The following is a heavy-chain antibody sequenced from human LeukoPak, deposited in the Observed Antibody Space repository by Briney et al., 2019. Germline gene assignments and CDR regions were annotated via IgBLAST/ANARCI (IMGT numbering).Heavy chain of an antibody. J-gene: IGHJ4*02. Sequence: ASVKVSCKASGYTFTSYGISWVRQAPGQGVEWMGWISAYNGNTNYAQKLQGRVTMTTDTSTSTAYMELRSLRSDDTAVYYCARGPPYYGSGSPSGFWGQGTLVTVSS. V-gene: IGHV1-18*01. CDR1: GYTFTSYG. CDR2: ISAYNGNT. D-gene: IGHD3-10*01. CDR3: ARGPPYYGSGSPSGF.